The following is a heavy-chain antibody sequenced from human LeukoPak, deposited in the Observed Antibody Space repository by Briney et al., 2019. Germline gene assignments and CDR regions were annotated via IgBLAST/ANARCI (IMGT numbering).Heavy chain of an antibody. CDR1: GFTFSSYA. V-gene: IGHV3-64*01. D-gene: IGHD3-3*01. CDR2: ISSNGGST. J-gene: IGHJ4*01. Sequence: GGSLRLSCAASGFTFSSYAMHWVRQAPGKGLEYVSAISSNGGSTYYANSVKGRFTISRDNSKNTLYLQMDSLRAEDMAVYYCATDQNDFWGGYTFDIWGQGTLVTVSS. CDR3: ATDQNDFWGGYTFDI.